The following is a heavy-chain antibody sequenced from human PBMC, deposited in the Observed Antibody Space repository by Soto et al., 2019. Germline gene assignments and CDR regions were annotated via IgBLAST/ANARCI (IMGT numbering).Heavy chain of an antibody. J-gene: IGHJ4*02. CDR3: ARARRGYSGYDYGFDY. CDR2: INHSGST. Sequence: PSETLSLTCAVYGGSFSTYYWTWIRQPPGKGLEWIGEINHSGSTNYNPSLKSRVTISVDTSQNQFSLKLSSVTAADTALYYCARARRGYSGYDYGFDYWGQGTLVTVSS. V-gene: IGHV4-34*01. CDR1: GGSFSTYY. D-gene: IGHD5-12*01.